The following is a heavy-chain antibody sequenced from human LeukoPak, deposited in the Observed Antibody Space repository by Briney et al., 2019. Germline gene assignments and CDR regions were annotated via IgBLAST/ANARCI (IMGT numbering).Heavy chain of an antibody. CDR1: GYTFTSYG. CDR2: ISAYNGNT. V-gene: IGHV1-18*01. D-gene: IGHD1-26*01. CDR3: ARAYSVVGALGGAFDI. J-gene: IGHJ3*02. Sequence: ASVKVSCKASGYTFTSYGISWVRQAPGQGLEWMGWISAYNGNTNYAQKLQGRVTMTTDTSTSTAYMELRSLRSDDTAVYYCARAYSVVGALGGAFDIWGQGTMVTVSS.